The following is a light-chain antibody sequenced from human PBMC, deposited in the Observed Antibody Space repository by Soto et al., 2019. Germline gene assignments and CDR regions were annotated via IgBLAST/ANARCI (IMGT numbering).Light chain of an antibody. CDR3: SSYTSSSSVV. V-gene: IGLV2-14*01. Sequence: QSALTQPASVSGSPGQSITISCTGTSSDVGGYNYVSWYQQHPGKAPKLMIYDVSNRRSGVSNRFSGSKSGNTASLTISGLQAEDGADYYCSSYTSSSSVVFGGGPKVTVL. CDR1: SSDVGGYNY. J-gene: IGLJ2*01. CDR2: DVS.